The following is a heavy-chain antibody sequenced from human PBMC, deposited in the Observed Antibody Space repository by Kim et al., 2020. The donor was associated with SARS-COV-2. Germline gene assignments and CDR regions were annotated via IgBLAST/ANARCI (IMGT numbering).Heavy chain of an antibody. CDR1: GFTFSSYS. Sequence: GGSLRLFCAASGFTFSSYSMNWVRQAPGKGLEWVSSISSSSSYIYYADSVKGRFTISRDNAKNSLYLQMNSLRAEDTAVYYCARDPLTTTWYYYGMDVWGQGPTVTVSS. CDR2: ISSSSSYI. CDR3: ARDPLTTTWYYYGMDV. V-gene: IGHV3-21*01. D-gene: IGHD4-4*01. J-gene: IGHJ6*02.